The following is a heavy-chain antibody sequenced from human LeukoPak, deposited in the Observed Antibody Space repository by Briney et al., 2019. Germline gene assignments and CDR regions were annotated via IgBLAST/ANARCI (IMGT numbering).Heavy chain of an antibody. J-gene: IGHJ4*02. V-gene: IGHV3-21*01. CDR3: ARFLTTTMVRGALIPHYFDY. CDR1: GFTFSTYS. Sequence: GGSLRLSCAASGFTFSTYSMNWVRQAPGKGLEWVSSISSSSSYIYYADSVRGRFTISRDNAENSLYLQMNSLTAEDTAVYYCARFLTTTMVRGALIPHYFDYWGQGTLVTVSS. CDR2: ISSSSSYI. D-gene: IGHD3-10*01.